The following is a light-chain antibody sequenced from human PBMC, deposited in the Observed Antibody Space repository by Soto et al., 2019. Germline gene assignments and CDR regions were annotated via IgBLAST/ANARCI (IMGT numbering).Light chain of an antibody. CDR3: QTWGTCIVV. Sequence: QSVLTQSPSASASLGASVKLTCTLSSGHSNYAIAWHQQQPEKGPRYLMKLNSDGSHSKGDGIPDRFSGSSSGAERYLTISSLQSEDEADYCCQTWGTCIVVFGGGTKLTVL. J-gene: IGLJ2*01. CDR1: SGHSNYA. V-gene: IGLV4-69*01. CDR2: LNSDGSH.